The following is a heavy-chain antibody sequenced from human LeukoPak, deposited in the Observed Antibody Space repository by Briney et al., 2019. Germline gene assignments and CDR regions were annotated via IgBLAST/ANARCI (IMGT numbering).Heavy chain of an antibody. Sequence: ASVKVSCKASGYTFSSYYMHWVRQAPGQGLEWMGVINPSGGTTTYAQKFQGRVTMTRDTSTSTVYMELSSLRSEDTAVYYCARDSGYYDFWSGYFYFDYWGQGTLVTVSS. V-gene: IGHV1-46*01. D-gene: IGHD3-3*01. J-gene: IGHJ4*02. CDR1: GYTFSSYY. CDR3: ARDSGYYDFWSGYFYFDY. CDR2: INPSGGTT.